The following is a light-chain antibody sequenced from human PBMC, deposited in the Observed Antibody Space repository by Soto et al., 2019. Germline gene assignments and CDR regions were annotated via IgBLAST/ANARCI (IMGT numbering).Light chain of an antibody. CDR1: QSVSSY. Sequence: EIVLTQSPGTLSLSPGKRATLFCRASQSVSSYFAWYQQKPGQAPNLLIYDASNRATGIPARFSGSGSGTDFTLTISSLEPEDFAVYYCQQRSNWPLTFGQGTRLEI. CDR2: DAS. CDR3: QQRSNWPLT. J-gene: IGKJ5*01. V-gene: IGKV3-11*01.